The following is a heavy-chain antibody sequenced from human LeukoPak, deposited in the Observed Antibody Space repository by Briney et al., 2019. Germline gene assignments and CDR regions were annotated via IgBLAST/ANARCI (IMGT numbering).Heavy chain of an antibody. Sequence: GGSVTLSCVASGFTFSNYEMNWVRQAPGKGLEWVSNIRSSGITIHSADSVKGRFTISRDNAKNSLYLQMNSLRAEDTAVYYCARGNSYDTFDIWGQGTMFTVSS. CDR3: ARGNSYDTFDI. CDR2: IRSSGITI. CDR1: GFTFSNYE. D-gene: IGHD5-18*01. J-gene: IGHJ3*02. V-gene: IGHV3-48*03.